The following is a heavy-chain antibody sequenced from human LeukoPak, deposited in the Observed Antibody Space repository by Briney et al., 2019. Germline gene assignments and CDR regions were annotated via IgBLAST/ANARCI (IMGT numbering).Heavy chain of an antibody. CDR2: IIPILGIA. J-gene: IGHJ4*02. Sequence: SVKVSCKASGGTFSSYAISWVRQAPGQGLEWMGRIIPILGIANYAQKFQGRVTITADKPTSTAYMELSSLRSEDTAVYYCARDPNILTGYYVDYWGQGTLVTVSS. V-gene: IGHV1-69*04. D-gene: IGHD3-9*01. CDR1: GGTFSSYA. CDR3: ARDPNILTGYYVDY.